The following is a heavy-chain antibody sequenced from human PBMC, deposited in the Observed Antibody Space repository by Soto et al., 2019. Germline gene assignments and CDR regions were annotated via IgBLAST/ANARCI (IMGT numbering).Heavy chain of an antibody. CDR2: IIPIFGTA. CDR1: GGTFSSYA. Sequence: ASVKVSCKASGGTFSSYAISWVRQAPGQGLEWMGGIIPIFGTANYAQKVQGRVTITADESTNTAYMELSSLRSEDPAVYYCARGTIEYYDSSGYYPLSQKYYFDYWGQGTLVTVSS. D-gene: IGHD3-22*01. J-gene: IGHJ4*02. CDR3: ARGTIEYYDSSGYYPLSQKYYFDY. V-gene: IGHV1-69*13.